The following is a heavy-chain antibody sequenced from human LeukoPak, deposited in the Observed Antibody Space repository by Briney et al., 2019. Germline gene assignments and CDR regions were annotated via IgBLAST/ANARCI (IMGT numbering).Heavy chain of an antibody. CDR2: INWNGGST. CDR3: ARGRGYGGYDIDY. V-gene: IGHV3-20*04. J-gene: IGHJ4*02. CDR1: GFTFDDYG. D-gene: IGHD5-12*01. Sequence: GGSLRLSCTAGGFTFDDYGMSWVRHAPGKGGEGVSGINWNGGSTGYADSVKGRFTISRDNAKNSLYLQMNSLRAEDTAVYYCARGRGYGGYDIDYWGRGTLVTVSS.